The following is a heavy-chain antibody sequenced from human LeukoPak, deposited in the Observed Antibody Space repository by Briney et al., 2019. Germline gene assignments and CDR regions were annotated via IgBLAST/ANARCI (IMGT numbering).Heavy chain of an antibody. CDR3: ATSTVTTGEYYMDV. Sequence: ASVKVSCKASGYTFTSYGISWVRQAPGQGLEWMGWNSAYNGNTNYAQKLQGRVTMTTDTSTSTAYMELRSLRSDDTAVYYCATSTVTTGEYYMDVWGKGTTVTVSS. V-gene: IGHV1-18*01. CDR2: NSAYNGNT. J-gene: IGHJ6*03. D-gene: IGHD4-17*01. CDR1: GYTFTSYG.